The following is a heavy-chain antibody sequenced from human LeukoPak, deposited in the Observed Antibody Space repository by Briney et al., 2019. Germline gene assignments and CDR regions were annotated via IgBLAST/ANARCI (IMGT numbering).Heavy chain of an antibody. J-gene: IGHJ4*02. CDR3: ARLPTYGSFDY. Sequence: PSETLSLTCTVFGGPISSDNYYWGWIRQPPGRGLEWIGNVFYSGNTYYNPSLKSRVSISVDTSKNQFSLKLNSVTAADTAVYYCARLPTYGSFDYWGQGSLVTVSS. V-gene: IGHV4-39*01. CDR1: GGPISSDNYY. D-gene: IGHD5-24*01. CDR2: VFYSGNT.